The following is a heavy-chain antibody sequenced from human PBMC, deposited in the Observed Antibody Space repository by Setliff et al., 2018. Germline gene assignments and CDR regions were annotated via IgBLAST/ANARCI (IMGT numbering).Heavy chain of an antibody. J-gene: IGHJ2*01. CDR2: VSHSGSP. V-gene: IGHV4-4*07. Sequence: SETLSLTCSVSGGSISSYSWAWIRQSPGKGLEWIGRVSHSGSPYYNPSPKSRVTISVDTSKNQFSLKLSSVTAADTAVYYCARDLRYFDWLIENWYFDLWGRGTLVTVSS. CDR1: GGSISSYS. CDR3: ARDLRYFDWLIENWYFDL. D-gene: IGHD3-9*01.